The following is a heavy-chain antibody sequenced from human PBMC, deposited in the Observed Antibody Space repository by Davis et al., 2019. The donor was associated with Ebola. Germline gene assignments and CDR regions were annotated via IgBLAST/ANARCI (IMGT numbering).Heavy chain of an antibody. CDR3: ATAAGERLDHFDS. D-gene: IGHD1-26*01. Sequence: SVKVSCKASGGTFTNYVISWVRQAPGQGLEWMGRIIPIFGLANYAQKFQGRVTITADKSANTAYMELTSLRSEDTAVYYCATAAGERLDHFDSWGQGSLVTVSS. V-gene: IGHV1-69*04. J-gene: IGHJ4*02. CDR1: GGTFTNYV. CDR2: IIPIFGLA.